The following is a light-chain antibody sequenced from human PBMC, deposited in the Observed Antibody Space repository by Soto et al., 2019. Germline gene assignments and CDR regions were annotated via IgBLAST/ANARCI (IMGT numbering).Light chain of an antibody. CDR1: QRLTYV. Sequence: DIVLTQSPGHLSLSPGEVATLSCGRIQRLTYVFSAWYPTKHGPAPRLLIYEASNRAIGISARFSGSGSGTDFTLTISSLEPEDFAVYYCQQRSNWPWITVGQGTRLEI. V-gene: IGKV3-11*01. J-gene: IGKJ5*01. CDR3: QQRSNWPWIT. CDR2: EAS.